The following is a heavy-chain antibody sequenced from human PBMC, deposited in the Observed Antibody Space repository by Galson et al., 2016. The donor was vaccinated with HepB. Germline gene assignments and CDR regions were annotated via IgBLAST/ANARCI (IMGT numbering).Heavy chain of an antibody. CDR1: GFTFSDYS. J-gene: IGHJ4*02. CDR2: IDSDSTAI. D-gene: IGHD5-12*01. V-gene: IGHV3-48*01. CDR3: AALWGYDATGSFDY. Sequence: SLRLSCAASGFTFSDYSMIWVRQAPGKGLEWISYIDSDSTAIYYGDSVKGRFTISRDNAKKSLYLQMIRLRVEDTAVYFCAALWGYDATGSFDYWGQGSLVTVSS.